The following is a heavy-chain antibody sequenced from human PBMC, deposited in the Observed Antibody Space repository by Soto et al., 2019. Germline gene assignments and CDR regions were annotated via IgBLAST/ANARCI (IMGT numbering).Heavy chain of an antibody. CDR1: GGSMSSDY. V-gene: IGHV4-59*08. Sequence: TLSLTCTVSGGSMSSDYWSWMRQPPGKGLEWIGYIYYSGRINYNPSLKSRVTISVDTSKNQFSLKLSSVTAADTAVYYCARHGGSYSDDWFDPWGQGTLVTVSS. D-gene: IGHD1-26*01. J-gene: IGHJ5*02. CDR2: IYYSGRI. CDR3: ARHGGSYSDDWFDP.